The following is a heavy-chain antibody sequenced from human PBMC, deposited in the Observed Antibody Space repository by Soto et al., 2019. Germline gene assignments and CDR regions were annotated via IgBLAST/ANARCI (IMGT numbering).Heavy chain of an antibody. V-gene: IGHV3-66*01. CDR3: ARDPPGIAASGGG. CDR1: GFTVSHNY. CDR2: IYSGGST. Sequence: EMQLVESGGGLVQPGGSLRLSCAASGFTVSHNYMNWVRQAPGKGLEWVSLIYSGGSTHYADSVKGRFTISRDNSKNTLYLQMNILRAEDTAVYYCARDPPGIAASGGGWGPGTTVTVSS. D-gene: IGHD6-13*01. J-gene: IGHJ6*02.